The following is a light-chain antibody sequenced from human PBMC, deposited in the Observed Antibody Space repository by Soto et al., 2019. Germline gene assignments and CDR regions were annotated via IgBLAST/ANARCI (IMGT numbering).Light chain of an antibody. V-gene: IGKV3-11*01. Sequence: EVGLTQSPVTLSLSPGARATLSCSASQSFRGLLAWYQQKPGQAPRLLIYDAYNRATGIPPRFSGSGSGTDFTLTISSLEPEDSAVYYCQQRHMWPITFGQGTRLEIK. CDR1: QSFRGL. CDR2: DAY. J-gene: IGKJ5*01. CDR3: QQRHMWPIT.